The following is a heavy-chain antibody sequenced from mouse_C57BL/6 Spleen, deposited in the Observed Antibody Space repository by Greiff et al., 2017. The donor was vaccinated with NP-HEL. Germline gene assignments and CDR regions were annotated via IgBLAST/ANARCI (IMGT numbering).Heavy chain of an antibody. Sequence: EVQLQESGPGLVKPSQSLSLTCSVTGYSITSGYFWYLIRQFPGNKLEWMGYLSYDGSNNYNPSLKNRISLTRDTSKNQFILKLNPVSTEDTATYSCASYGNPCAIDYWGQGTSVTVSS. J-gene: IGHJ4*01. V-gene: IGHV3-6*01. CDR2: LSYDGSN. D-gene: IGHD2-1*01. CDR1: GYSITSGYF. CDR3: ASYGNPCAIDY.